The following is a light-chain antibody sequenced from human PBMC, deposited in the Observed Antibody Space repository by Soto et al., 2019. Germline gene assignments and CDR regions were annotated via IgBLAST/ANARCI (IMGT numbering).Light chain of an antibody. CDR2: RTS. V-gene: IGKV3-15*01. Sequence: EIVLTQSPATLSLSPGEIATLSCRASQSVSSYLAWYQQKPGQAPRLLMFRTSTGATGFPPRFSGGGSGTEFNLTISSLQSEDFGIYYCQQYNNWPRATFGGGTKVDIK. J-gene: IGKJ4*01. CDR1: QSVSSY. CDR3: QQYNNWPRAT.